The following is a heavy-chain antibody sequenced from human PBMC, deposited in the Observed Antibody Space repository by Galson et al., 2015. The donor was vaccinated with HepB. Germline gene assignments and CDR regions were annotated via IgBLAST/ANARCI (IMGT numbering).Heavy chain of an antibody. D-gene: IGHD1-26*01. J-gene: IGHJ4*02. CDR3: ARGGVQWELPSATDY. CDR1: GYTFTSYY. V-gene: IGHV1-46*01. Sequence: SVKVSCKASGYTFTSYYMHWVRQAPGQGLEWMGIINPSGGSTSYAQKFQGRVTMTRDTSTSTVYMELSSLRSEDTAVYYCARGGVQWELPSATDYWGQGTLVTVSS. CDR2: INPSGGST.